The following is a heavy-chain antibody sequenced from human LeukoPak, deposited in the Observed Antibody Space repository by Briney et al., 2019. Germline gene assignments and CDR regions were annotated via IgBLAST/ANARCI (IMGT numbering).Heavy chain of an antibody. J-gene: IGHJ4*02. CDR1: GFTFGDYA. Sequence: PGGSLRLSCTASGFTFGDYAMSWVRQAPGKGLEWVGFIRSKAYGGTTEYAASVKGRFTISRDDSKSIAYLQMNSLKTEDTAVYYCGKPYDSSGYQPNFDYWGQGTLVTVSS. CDR2: IRSKAYGGTT. V-gene: IGHV3-49*04. CDR3: GKPYDSSGYQPNFDY. D-gene: IGHD3-22*01.